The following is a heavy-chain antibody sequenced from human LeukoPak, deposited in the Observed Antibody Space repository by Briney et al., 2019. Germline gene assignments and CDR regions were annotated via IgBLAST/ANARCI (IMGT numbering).Heavy chain of an antibody. CDR2: ISSSSSYI. J-gene: IGHJ6*02. D-gene: IGHD2-2*01. CDR1: GFTFSSYS. V-gene: IGHV3-21*01. CDR3: ARDPQGPYCSSTSCPELSYGMDV. Sequence: PGGSLRLSCAASGFTFSSYSMNWVRQAPGKGLEWVSSISSSSSYIYYADSVKGRFTIPRDNAKNSLYLQMNSLRAEDTAVYYCARDPQGPYCSSTSCPELSYGMDVWGQGTTVTVSS.